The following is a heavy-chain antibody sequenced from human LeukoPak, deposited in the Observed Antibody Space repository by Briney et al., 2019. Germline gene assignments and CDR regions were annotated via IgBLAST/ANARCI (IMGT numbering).Heavy chain of an antibody. CDR1: GYTFTGYY. CDR3: ARDRSSGSSLDI. V-gene: IGHV1-2*02. J-gene: IGHJ3*02. D-gene: IGHD6-6*01. CDR2: IYPYSGDT. Sequence: EASVTVSCKASGYTFTGYYTHWVRQAPGQGLEWMGGIYPYSGDTNYAQNFQGRVTMTRDTSISTAYMELSSLKSDDTAVYYCARDRSSGSSLDIWGQGTMLTVSS.